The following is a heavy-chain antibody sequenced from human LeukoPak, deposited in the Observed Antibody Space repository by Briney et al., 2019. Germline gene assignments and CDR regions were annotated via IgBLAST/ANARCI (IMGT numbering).Heavy chain of an antibody. CDR1: GGTFSSYA. J-gene: IGHJ4*02. V-gene: IGHV1-69*05. Sequence: SVKVSCKASGGTFSSYAISWVRRAPGQGLEWMGRIIPIFGTANYARKFQGRVTITTDESTSTAYMELSSLRSEDTAVYYCAREPLTMIKIRPFDYWGQGTLVTVSS. CDR2: IIPIFGTA. CDR3: AREPLTMIKIRPFDY. D-gene: IGHD3-22*01.